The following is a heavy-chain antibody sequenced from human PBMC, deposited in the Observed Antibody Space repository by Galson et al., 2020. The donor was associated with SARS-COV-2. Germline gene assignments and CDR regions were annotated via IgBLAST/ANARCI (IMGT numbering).Heavy chain of an antibody. V-gene: IGHV4-34*01. CDR2: INSSGST. Sequence: SETLSLTCAVYGGSFSGYYWSWIRQPPGKGLEWIGEINSSGSTNYNPSLKSRVTISVDTSKNHFSLKLSSVTAADTAVYYCARGRHSSSWYAAYYFDYWGQGTLVTVSS. J-gene: IGHJ4*02. D-gene: IGHD6-13*01. CDR1: GGSFSGYY. CDR3: ARGRHSSSWYAAYYFDY.